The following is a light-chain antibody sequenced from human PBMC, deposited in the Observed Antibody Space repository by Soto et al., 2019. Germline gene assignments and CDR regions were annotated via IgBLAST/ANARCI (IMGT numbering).Light chain of an antibody. CDR2: GAS. V-gene: IGKV3-15*01. CDR1: QSVSIN. CDR3: QQYYNWPLT. J-gene: IGKJ1*01. Sequence: EIVLTQSPATLSVSPGETVTLSCRASQSVSINVAWYQQKPGQSPRLLISGASTRATGIPASFSGSGSGTEFTLTISSLQSEDFAIYFCQQYYNWPLTFGQGTKVDIK.